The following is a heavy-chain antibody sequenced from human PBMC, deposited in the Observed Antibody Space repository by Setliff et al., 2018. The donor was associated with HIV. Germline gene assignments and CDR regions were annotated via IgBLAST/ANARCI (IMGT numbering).Heavy chain of an antibody. CDR1: GGSTTSGGYY. V-gene: IGHV4-31*03. J-gene: IGHJ4*02. CDR3: AGFSYNFWVYRFDH. Sequence: SETLSLTCSVSGGSTTSGGYYWSWIRQHPGKGLEYIGYIYYSGSTYYKPSLKSRVTMSIDTSTQQFFLNVTSVTAADTAVYYCAGFSYNFWVYRFDHWGQGALVTVSS. D-gene: IGHD3-3*01. CDR2: IYYSGST.